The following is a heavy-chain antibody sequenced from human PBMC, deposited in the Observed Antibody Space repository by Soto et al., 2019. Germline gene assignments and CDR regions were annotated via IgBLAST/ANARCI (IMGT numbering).Heavy chain of an antibody. J-gene: IGHJ6*02. CDR3: ARDVSTVAYCGGDCYSFYGMDV. V-gene: IGHV3-21*01. D-gene: IGHD2-21*02. CDR2: ISSSSSYI. CDR1: GFTFSSYS. Sequence: EVQLVESGGGLVKPGGSLRLSCAASGFTFSSYSLNWVRQAPGKGLESVSSISSSSSYIYYADSVKGRFTISRDNAKNSLYLQMNSLRAVDTAVYYCARDVSTVAYCGGDCYSFYGMDVWGQGTTVTVSS.